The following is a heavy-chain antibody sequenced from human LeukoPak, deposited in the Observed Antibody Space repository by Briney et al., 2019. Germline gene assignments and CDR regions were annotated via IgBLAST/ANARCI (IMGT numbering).Heavy chain of an antibody. J-gene: IGHJ4*02. Sequence: SETLSLTCAVYGGSFSGYYWSWIRQPPGKGLEWIGEINHSGSTNYNPSLKSRVTISVDTSKNQFSLKLSSVTAADTAVYYCAREKVVPAAMQPRRRLCFDYWGKGTLVTVSS. CDR3: AREKVVPAAMQPRRRLCFDY. V-gene: IGHV4-34*01. D-gene: IGHD2-2*01. CDR2: INHSGST. CDR1: GGSFSGYY.